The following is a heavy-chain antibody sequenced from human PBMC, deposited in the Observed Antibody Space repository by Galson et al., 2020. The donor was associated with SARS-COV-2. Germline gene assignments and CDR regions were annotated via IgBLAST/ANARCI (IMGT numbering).Heavy chain of an antibody. V-gene: IGHV3-15*01. Sequence: TGGSLRLSCAASGFTFSNAWMSWVRQAPGKGLEWVGHIKNKADGGSTDYAAPVKDRFTISRDNSKNTLYLQMNSLKTEDTAVYYCTTEERWGGLDYWGQGTLVTVSS. CDR1: GFTFSNAW. CDR2: IKNKADGGST. J-gene: IGHJ4*02. D-gene: IGHD3-10*01. CDR3: TTEERWGGLDY.